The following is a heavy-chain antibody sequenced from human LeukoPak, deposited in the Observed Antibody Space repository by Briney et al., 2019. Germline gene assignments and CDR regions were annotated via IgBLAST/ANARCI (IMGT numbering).Heavy chain of an antibody. J-gene: IGHJ4*02. CDR3: AKPAKTDYADY. CDR2: IKSKTDGGTT. CDR1: GFTFSNAW. Sequence: PGGSLRLSCAASGFTFSNAWMSWVRQAPGKGLEWVGRIKSKTDGGTTDYAAPVKGRFTISRDDSKNTLYLQMNSLRADDTAVYYCAKPAKTDYADYWGQGTLVTVSS. V-gene: IGHV3-15*01. D-gene: IGHD1-14*01.